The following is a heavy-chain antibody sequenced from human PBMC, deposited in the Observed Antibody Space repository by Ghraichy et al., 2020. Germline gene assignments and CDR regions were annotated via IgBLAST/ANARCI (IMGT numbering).Heavy chain of an antibody. V-gene: IGHV3-48*02. CDR1: GFSFSGYS. CDR2: ITSSSRTK. CDR3: ARGSRVVRFYYYDGMDV. D-gene: IGHD4-23*01. J-gene: IGHJ6*02. Sequence: GGSLRLSCVGSGFSFSGYSMNWVRQSPGKGLEWVSYITSSSRTKSYADSVKGRFTISRDNAQNSLYLQMNSLRDEDTAVYYCARGSRVVRFYYYDGMDVWGQGTTVTLSS.